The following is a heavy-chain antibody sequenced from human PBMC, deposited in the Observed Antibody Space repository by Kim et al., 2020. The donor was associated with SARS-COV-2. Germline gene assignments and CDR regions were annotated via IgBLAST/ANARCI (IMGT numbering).Heavy chain of an antibody. D-gene: IGHD6-6*01. Sequence: SETLSLTCTVSGGSISSYYWSWIRQPPGKGLEWIGYIYYSGSTNYNPSLKSRVTISVDTSKHQFSLKLSSVTAADTAVYYCARDGGRAARSTGIYYYYGMDVWGQGTRVTVPS. CDR1: GGSISSYY. J-gene: IGHJ6*02. V-gene: IGHV4-59*01. CDR3: ARDGGRAARSTGIYYYYGMDV. CDR2: IYYSGST.